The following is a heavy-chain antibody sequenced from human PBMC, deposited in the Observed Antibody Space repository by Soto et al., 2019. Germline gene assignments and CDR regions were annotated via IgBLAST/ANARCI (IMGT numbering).Heavy chain of an antibody. CDR3: ARLAEPLRDFDT. J-gene: IGHJ4*02. CDR2: IYPGDSDT. CDR1: GNSFARYW. Sequence: EECLRISCTSAGNSFARYWITWVRQMPGKGLEVMGIIYPGDSDTRYRPSFQGQVTIAADKSISSAYLQWSSLRASDTAMHYCARLAEPLRDFDTWGQGTLVPVSS. V-gene: IGHV5-51*01.